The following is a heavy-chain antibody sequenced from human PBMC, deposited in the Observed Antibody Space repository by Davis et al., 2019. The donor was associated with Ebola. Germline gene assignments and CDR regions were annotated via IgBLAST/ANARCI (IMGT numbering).Heavy chain of an antibody. D-gene: IGHD6-13*01. Sequence: SETLSLTCAVYGGSFSSYYWSWIRQPPGKGLEWIGYIYYSGSTNYNPSLKSRVTISVDTSKNQFSLKLSSVTAADTAVYYCARQGSAPSSWYNWFDPWGQGTLVTVSS. J-gene: IGHJ5*02. CDR1: GGSFSSYY. V-gene: IGHV4-59*08. CDR3: ARQGSAPSSWYNWFDP. CDR2: IYYSGST.